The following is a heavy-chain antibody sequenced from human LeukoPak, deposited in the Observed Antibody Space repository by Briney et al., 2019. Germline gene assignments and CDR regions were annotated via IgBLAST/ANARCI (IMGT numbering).Heavy chain of an antibody. CDR2: IWHDGTIK. V-gene: IGHV3-33*01. D-gene: IGHD5-18*01. CDR3: VRTGGYSYGPFEY. J-gene: IGHJ4*02. CDR1: GFTFSNYG. Sequence: PGGSLRLSCAASGFTFSNYGMHWVRQAPGKGLEWVAVIWHDGTIKYYADSVKGRFTISRDNSKNSLFLQMNSLRDEDTAVYYCVRTGGYSYGPFEYWGQGTLVTVSS.